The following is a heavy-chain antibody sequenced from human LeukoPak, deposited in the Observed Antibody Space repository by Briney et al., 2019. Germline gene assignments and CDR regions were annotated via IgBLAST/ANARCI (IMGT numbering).Heavy chain of an antibody. D-gene: IGHD2-8*01. CDR1: GYTFTGYY. Sequence: GASVKVSCKASGYTFTGYYMHWVRQAPGQGLEWMGRINPNSGGTNYAQKFQGRDTMTRDTSISTAYMELSRLRSDDTAVYYCASQSIVLMVYAISNAFDIWGQGTMVTVSS. J-gene: IGHJ3*02. CDR3: ASQSIVLMVYAISNAFDI. V-gene: IGHV1-2*06. CDR2: INPNSGGT.